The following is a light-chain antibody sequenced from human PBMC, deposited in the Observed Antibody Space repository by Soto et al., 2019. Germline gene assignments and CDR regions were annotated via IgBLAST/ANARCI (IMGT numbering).Light chain of an antibody. CDR1: QDVSSY. CDR2: AAS. J-gene: IGKJ2*01. V-gene: IGKV1-9*01. CDR3: QQLRYYPLT. Sequence: IQMTQSPSSLSATVGDRVTITCRASQDVSSYSVWSQQKPGRAPELLSYAASTLQSGVPSRYSGSGSGTEFTLTIISLQPEVFACYYCQQLRYYPLTFGQGTQLEIK.